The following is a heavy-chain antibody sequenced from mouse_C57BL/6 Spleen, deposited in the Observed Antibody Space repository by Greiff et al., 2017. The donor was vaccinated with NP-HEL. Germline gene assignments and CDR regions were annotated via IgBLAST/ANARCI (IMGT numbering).Heavy chain of an antibody. D-gene: IGHD1-1*01. CDR1: GYTFTSYW. CDR2: IHPNSGST. Sequence: QVQLQQPGAELAKPGASVKLSCKASGYTFTSYWMHWVKQRPGQGLEWIGMIHPNSGSTNYNEKFKSKATLTVDKSSSTAYMQLSSLTSEDSAVYYCARDYYGSSRYWGQGTTLTVSS. CDR3: ARDYYGSSRY. J-gene: IGHJ2*01. V-gene: IGHV1-64*01.